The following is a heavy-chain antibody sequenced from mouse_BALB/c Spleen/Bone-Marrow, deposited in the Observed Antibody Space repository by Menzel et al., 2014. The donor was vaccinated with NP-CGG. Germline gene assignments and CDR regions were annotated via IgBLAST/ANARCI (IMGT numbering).Heavy chain of an antibody. D-gene: IGHD1-1*01. J-gene: IGHJ4*01. CDR3: ARNYYGSSYYAMDY. Sequence: VKLVESGPGLVQPSQSLSITCTVSGFSLTSYGVHWVRQSPGKGLEWLGVIWNGGSTDYNAAFISRLSISKDNSKSQVFFKMNSLQANDTAIYYCARNYYGSSYYAMDYWGQGTSVTVSS. CDR1: GFSLTSYG. CDR2: IWNGGST. V-gene: IGHV2-2*02.